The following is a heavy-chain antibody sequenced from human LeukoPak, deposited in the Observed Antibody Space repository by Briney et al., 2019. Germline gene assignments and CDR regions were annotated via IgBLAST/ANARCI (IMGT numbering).Heavy chain of an antibody. D-gene: IGHD3-9*01. V-gene: IGHV3-11*01. CDR2: ITSSGTTI. Sequence: PGGSLRLSGAASGFTFSDYYMGWIRQAPGKGLGWVSYITSSGTTIYDADSVKGRFTISRDNAKNSLYLQMNRLRAEDTAVYYCARGVDILTASSAPHNWFDPWGLGTLVTVSS. CDR1: GFTFSDYY. CDR3: ARGVDILTASSAPHNWFDP. J-gene: IGHJ5*02.